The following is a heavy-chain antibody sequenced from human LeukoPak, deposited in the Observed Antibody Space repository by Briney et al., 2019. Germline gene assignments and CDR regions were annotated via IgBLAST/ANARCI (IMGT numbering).Heavy chain of an antibody. CDR1: GFTFSSYA. J-gene: IGHJ4*02. D-gene: IGHD2-2*02. CDR2: ISSNGGST. CDR3: ARGRCSSTSCYTPPDY. V-gene: IGHV3-64*01. Sequence: PGGSLRLSCAASGFTFSSYAMHWVRQAPGKGLEYVSAISSNGGSTYYGNSVKGRFTISRDNSKNTLYLQMGSLRAEDMAVYYCARGRCSSTSCYTPPDYWGQGTLVTVSS.